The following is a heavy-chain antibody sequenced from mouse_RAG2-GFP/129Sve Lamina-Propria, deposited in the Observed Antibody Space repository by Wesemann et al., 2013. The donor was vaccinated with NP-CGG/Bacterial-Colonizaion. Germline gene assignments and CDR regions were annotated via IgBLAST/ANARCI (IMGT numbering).Heavy chain of an antibody. CDR1: GYSITSGYY. J-gene: IGHJ2*01. CDR2: ISYDGSN. V-gene: IGHV3-6*01. CDR3: ARGEERGYFDY. Sequence: DVQLRESGPGLVKPSQSLSLTCSVTGYSITSGYYWNWIRQFPGNKLEWMGYISYDGSNNYNPSLKNRISITRDTSKNQFFLKLNSVTTEDTATYYCARGEERGYFDYWGQGTTLTVSS.